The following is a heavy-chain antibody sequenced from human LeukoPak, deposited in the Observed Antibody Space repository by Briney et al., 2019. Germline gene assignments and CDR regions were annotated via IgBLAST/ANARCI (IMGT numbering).Heavy chain of an antibody. D-gene: IGHD3-10*01. V-gene: IGHV4-39*07. Sequence: SETLSLTCTVSGGSISSSSYYWGWIRQPPGTGLEWIGSIYYSGSTYYNPSLKSRVTISVDTSKNQFSLKLSSVTAADTAVYYCARVLGSGSYRSPSRAYNWFDPWGQGTLVTVSS. CDR3: ARVLGSGSYRSPSRAYNWFDP. CDR1: GGSISSSSYY. CDR2: IYYSGST. J-gene: IGHJ5*02.